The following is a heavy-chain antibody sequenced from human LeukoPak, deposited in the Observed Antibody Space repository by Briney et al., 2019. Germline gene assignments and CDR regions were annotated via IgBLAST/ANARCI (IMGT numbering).Heavy chain of an antibody. J-gene: IGHJ4*02. CDR3: AREARQGGLGDYIPLDY. V-gene: IGHV3-7*03. CDR2: IKQDGSEK. Sequence: GGSLRLSCAASGFTFSSYWMNWVRQAPGMGLEWVAKIKQDGSEKYYVDSVKGRFTISRDNAKNSLYLQMNSLRAEDTAVYYCAREARQGGLGDYIPLDYWGQGTLVTVSS. CDR1: GFTFSSYW. D-gene: IGHD4-17*01.